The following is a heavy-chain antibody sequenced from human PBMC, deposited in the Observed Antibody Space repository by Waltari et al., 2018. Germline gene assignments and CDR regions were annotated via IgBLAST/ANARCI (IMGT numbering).Heavy chain of an antibody. CDR2: IKPNSGVT. CDR3: AREATHSYYYFLDV. Sequence: QVQLLQSGAEGKKPGASVKVSCEASGYPVTGRYLHWVRQAPGQGLEWRGRIKPNSGVTDYAQKFQDRVTMTRDTSSSTAYMELSGLRSDDTAVYYCAREATHSYYYFLDVWGKGTTVTVSS. J-gene: IGHJ6*03. CDR1: GYPVTGRY. V-gene: IGHV1-2*06.